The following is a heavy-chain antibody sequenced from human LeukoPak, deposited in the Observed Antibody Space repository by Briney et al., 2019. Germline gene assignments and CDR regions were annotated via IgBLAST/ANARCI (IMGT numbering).Heavy chain of an antibody. D-gene: IGHD3-10*01. Sequence: SETLSLTCTVSGGSISSFYWSWIRQPPGKGLEWIGYIYYSGSTNYNPSLKSRLTISVDTSKNQFSLKLISVTAADTAAYYCARCNYGRLDYWGQGTLVTVSS. CDR3: ARCNYGRLDY. V-gene: IGHV4-59*01. CDR2: IYYSGST. J-gene: IGHJ4*02. CDR1: GGSISSFY.